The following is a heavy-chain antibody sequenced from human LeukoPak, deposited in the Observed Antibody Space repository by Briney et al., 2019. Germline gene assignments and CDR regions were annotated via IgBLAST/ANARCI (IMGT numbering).Heavy chain of an antibody. CDR2: VGDSADTT. J-gene: IGHJ3*01. CDR3: AKDSFTVVRGVGSDDGFAV. V-gene: IGHV3-23*01. D-gene: IGHD3-10*01. Sequence: GGSLRLSCAASGFTFATYGMSWVRQAPGKGLEWVSVVGDSADTTHYADSVKGRFFLSRDNSKNTVHLQINSLRAEDTAVYYCAKDSFTVVRGVGSDDGFAVWGQGTMVTVSS. CDR1: GFTFATYG.